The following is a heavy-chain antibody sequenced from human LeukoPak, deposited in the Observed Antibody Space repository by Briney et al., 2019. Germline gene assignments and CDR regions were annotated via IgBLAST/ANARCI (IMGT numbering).Heavy chain of an antibody. CDR3: AKSAYYHSSGFYREYYFEH. Sequence: GGSLRLSYAASEFTFNHYAMSWVRQTPGKGLEWVSSISGGGGSTYYADSVKGRFTISRDNSKNTLFLQMSSLTAGDTAVYYCAKSAYYHSSGFYREYYFEHWGQGTLVTVSS. D-gene: IGHD3-22*01. J-gene: IGHJ4*02. CDR2: ISGGGGST. V-gene: IGHV3-23*01. CDR1: EFTFNHYA.